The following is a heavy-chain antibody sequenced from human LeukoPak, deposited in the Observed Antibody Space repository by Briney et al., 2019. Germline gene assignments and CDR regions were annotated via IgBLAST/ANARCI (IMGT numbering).Heavy chain of an antibody. CDR1: GGSFSGYY. CDR2: INHSGST. J-gene: IGHJ1*01. CDR3: ARALSGTYGLFQH. Sequence: KPSETLSLTCAVYGGSFSGYYWSWIRQPPGKGLEWIGEINHSGSTNYNPSLKSRVTISVDTSKNQFSLKLSSVTAADTAVYYCARALSGTYGLFQHWGQGTLVTVSS. D-gene: IGHD1-26*01. V-gene: IGHV4-34*01.